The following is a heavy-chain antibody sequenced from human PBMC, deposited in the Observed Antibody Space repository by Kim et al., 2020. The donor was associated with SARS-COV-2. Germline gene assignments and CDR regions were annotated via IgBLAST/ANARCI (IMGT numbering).Heavy chain of an antibody. J-gene: IGHJ3*02. Sequence: SETLSLTCTVSGGSISSSSYYWGWIRQPPGKGLEWIGSIYYSGSTYYNPSLKSRVTISVDTSKNQFSLKLSSVTAADTAVYYCARHKPGRIRYFAFDIWGQGTMVTVSS. CDR2: IYYSGST. D-gene: IGHD3-9*01. V-gene: IGHV4-39*01. CDR1: GGSISSSSYY. CDR3: ARHKPGRIRYFAFDI.